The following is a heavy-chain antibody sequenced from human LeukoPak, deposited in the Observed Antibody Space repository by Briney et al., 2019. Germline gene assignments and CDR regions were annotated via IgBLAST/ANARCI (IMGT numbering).Heavy chain of an antibody. CDR1: AFTFLSFE. V-gene: IGHV3-48*03. CDR3: ARDGGGSAWAFDL. J-gene: IGHJ4*02. D-gene: IGHD2-15*01. CDR2: ISSSGDKK. Sequence: GGSLRLSCAASAFTFLSFEMNWVRQAPGKGLEWVAYISSSGDKKDYADSVKGRFTVSRDSAKNSVYLQVNSLRVEDTALYFCARDGGGSAWAFDLWGQGTLVTVSS.